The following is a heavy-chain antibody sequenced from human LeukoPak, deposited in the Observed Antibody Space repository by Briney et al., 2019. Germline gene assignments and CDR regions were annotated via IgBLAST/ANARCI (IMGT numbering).Heavy chain of an antibody. V-gene: IGHV5-51*01. D-gene: IGHD1-26*01. CDR1: GYTFTNYW. J-gene: IGHJ4*02. Sequence: GESLKISCKGSGYTFTNYWIGWVRQMPGKGLEWMGIIYPGDSDTRYSPSFQGQITISADKSISTAYLQWSSLRASDTAMYYCARLLYSGSYPYFDYWGQGTLVTVSS. CDR3: ARLLYSGSYPYFDY. CDR2: IYPGDSDT.